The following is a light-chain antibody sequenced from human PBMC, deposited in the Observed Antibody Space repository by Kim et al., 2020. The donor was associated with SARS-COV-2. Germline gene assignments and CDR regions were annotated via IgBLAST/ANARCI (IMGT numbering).Light chain of an antibody. J-gene: IGLJ2*01. Sequence: SYELTQPPSVSVSPGQTASITCSGDKLGDKYACWYQQKPGQSPVLVIYQDSKRPSGIPERFSGSNSGNTATLTISGTQPMDEADYYWQARDSSTAVFGGG. V-gene: IGLV3-1*01. CDR3: QARDSSTAV. CDR2: QDS. CDR1: KLGDKY.